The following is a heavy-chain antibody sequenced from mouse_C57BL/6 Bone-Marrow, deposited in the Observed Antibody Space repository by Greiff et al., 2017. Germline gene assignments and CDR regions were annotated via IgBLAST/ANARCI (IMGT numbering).Heavy chain of an antibody. CDR2: IWSGGST. CDR3: ARKGNYAMDY. Sequence: VQLQQSGPGLVQPSQSLSITCTVSGFSLTSYGVHWVRQSPGKGLEWLGVIWSGGSTDYNAAFISRLSISKDNSTSQVFFKMNSLQADDTAIYYCARKGNYAMDYWGRGTSITVSS. CDR1: GFSLTSYG. J-gene: IGHJ4*01. V-gene: IGHV2-2*01.